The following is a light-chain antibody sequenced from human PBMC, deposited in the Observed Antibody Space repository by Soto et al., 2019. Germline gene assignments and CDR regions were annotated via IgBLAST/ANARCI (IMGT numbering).Light chain of an antibody. V-gene: IGLV2-14*01. CDR2: EVT. J-gene: IGLJ1*01. CDR1: SSDVGGYKH. Sequence: QSALTQPASVSGSPGQSITISCTGTSSDVGGYKHVSWYQHHPGKAPKLMIYEVTSRPSGVSDRFSGSKSGYSASLTISGLQADDEADYYCNSQSSSGIRVFGTGTQLTVL. CDR3: NSQSSSGIRV.